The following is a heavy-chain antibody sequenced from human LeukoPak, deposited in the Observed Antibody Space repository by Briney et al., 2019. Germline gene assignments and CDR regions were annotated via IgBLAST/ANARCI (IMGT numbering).Heavy chain of an antibody. Sequence: PGGSLRLSCAASGFTLSSYEMNWVRQAPGKGLEWVSYMSSSGNGKHYADSVKGRFTISRDNAKNSLYLQMNSLRAEDTAVYYCAGEMATTSLDAFDYWGQGTLVTVSS. V-gene: IGHV3-48*03. D-gene: IGHD5-24*01. CDR1: GFTLSSYE. CDR3: AGEMATTSLDAFDY. J-gene: IGHJ4*02. CDR2: MSSSGNGK.